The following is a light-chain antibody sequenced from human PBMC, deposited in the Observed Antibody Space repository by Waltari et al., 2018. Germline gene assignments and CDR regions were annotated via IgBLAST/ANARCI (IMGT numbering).Light chain of an antibody. CDR3: PPYNSYSWT. J-gene: IGKJ1*01. V-gene: IGKV1-5*03. CDR2: KAS. CDR1: QSISSW. Sequence: ETQMTQSPSSLSASVGDRVTITCRASQSISSWLAWYQQKPGKAPKLLIYKASSLESGVPSRFRGRGSGPAFTLPLRRLQPADFATSYCPPYNSYSWTFGQGTKVEIK.